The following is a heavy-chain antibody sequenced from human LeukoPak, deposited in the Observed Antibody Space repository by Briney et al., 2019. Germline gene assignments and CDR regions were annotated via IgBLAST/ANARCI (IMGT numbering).Heavy chain of an antibody. Sequence: PGGSLRLSCAASGFTFSSYGMHWVRQAPGKGLEWVAFIRYDGSNKYYADSVKGRFTISRDNSKNTLYLQMNSLRAEDTAVYYCAKDRRAAAGLWYFDLWGRGTLVTVSS. CDR1: GFTFSSYG. V-gene: IGHV3-30*02. J-gene: IGHJ2*01. CDR2: IRYDGSNK. D-gene: IGHD6-13*01. CDR3: AKDRRAAAGLWYFDL.